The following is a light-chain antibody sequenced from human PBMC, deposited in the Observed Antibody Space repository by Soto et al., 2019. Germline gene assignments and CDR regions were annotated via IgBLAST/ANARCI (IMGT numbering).Light chain of an antibody. J-gene: IGKJ3*01. CDR2: GAS. Sequence: DIQMTQSPPSLSASVGDRVTIICRASQDIRGWLAWYQKKPGKGPKLLIHGASNLQSGVPSRFSGSGSGTEFTLTINNLQAEDFATYCCQQANKFPRDFGPGTTVEIK. CDR1: QDIRGW. CDR3: QQANKFPRD. V-gene: IGKV1-12*01.